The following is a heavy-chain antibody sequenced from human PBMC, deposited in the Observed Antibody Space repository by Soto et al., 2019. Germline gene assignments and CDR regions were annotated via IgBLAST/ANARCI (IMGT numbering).Heavy chain of an antibody. CDR2: IYYSGST. CDR1: GGSMSSYY. CDR3: ARYGSGSSVWFDP. J-gene: IGHJ5*02. V-gene: IGHV4-59*01. D-gene: IGHD3-10*01. Sequence: SETLSLTCPVSGGSMSSYYWSWIRQPPGKGLEWIGYIYYSGSTIYNPSLKSRVTISVDTSKNQFSLKLSSVTAADTAVYYCARYGSGSSVWFDPWGQGTLVTVSS.